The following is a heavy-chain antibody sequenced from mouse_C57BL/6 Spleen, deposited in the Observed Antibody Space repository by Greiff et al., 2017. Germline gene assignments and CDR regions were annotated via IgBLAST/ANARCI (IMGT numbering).Heavy chain of an antibody. CDR3: ASNYYGSSFYFDY. V-gene: IGHV1-19*01. J-gene: IGHJ2*01. CDR2: INPYNGGT. Sequence: EVQLVESGPVLVKPGASVKMSCKASGYTFTDYYMNWVKQSHGKSLEWIGVINPYNGGTSYNQKFKGKATLTVDKSSSTAYMELNSLTSEDSAVYYCASNYYGSSFYFDYWGQGTTLTVSS. CDR1: GYTFTDYY. D-gene: IGHD1-1*01.